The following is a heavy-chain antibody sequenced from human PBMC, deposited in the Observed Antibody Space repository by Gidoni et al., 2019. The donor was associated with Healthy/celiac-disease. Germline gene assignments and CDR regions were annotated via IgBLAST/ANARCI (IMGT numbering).Heavy chain of an antibody. CDR3: ARSIADYYMDV. CDR1: GFTFSSNS. Sequence: EVQLVESGGGLVKPGGSLRLSCAASGFTFSSNSMNWVRQAPGKGLEWVSSISSSSSYIYYADSVKGRFTISRDNAKNSLYLQMNSLRAEDTAVYYCARSIADYYMDVWGKGTTVTVSS. CDR2: ISSSSSYI. J-gene: IGHJ6*03. D-gene: IGHD6-6*01. V-gene: IGHV3-21*01.